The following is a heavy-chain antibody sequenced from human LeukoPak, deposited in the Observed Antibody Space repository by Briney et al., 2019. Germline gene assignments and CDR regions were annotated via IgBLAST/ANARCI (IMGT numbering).Heavy chain of an antibody. Sequence: ASVKVSCKASGYTFTSYDINWVRQATGQGPEWMGWMNPNSGNTGFAQKFQGRVTMTRNTSISTAYMELSSLRSEDTAVYYCARGPTQVVVLGYYYMDVWGKGTTVTVSS. CDR1: GYTFTSYD. CDR3: ARGPTQVVVLGYYYMDV. J-gene: IGHJ6*03. D-gene: IGHD2-2*01. CDR2: MNPNSGNT. V-gene: IGHV1-8*01.